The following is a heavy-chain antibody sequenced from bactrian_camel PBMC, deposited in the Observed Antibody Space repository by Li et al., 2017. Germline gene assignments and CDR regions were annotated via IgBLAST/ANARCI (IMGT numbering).Heavy chain of an antibody. D-gene: IGHD6*01. J-gene: IGHJ4*01. CDR1: GMISGGDA. CDR2: IGRGGT. CDR3: AAGTRWYPSLRDDDYDY. V-gene: IGHV3S55*01. Sequence: VQLVESGGGSVQAGGSLRLSCLASGMISGGDANCMAWFRQIPGQVREGIAAIGRGGTSYHDSVKGRFTISKDNAKNTLYLETNSLKPEDTAMYYCAAGTRWYPSLRDDDYDYWGQGTQVTVS.